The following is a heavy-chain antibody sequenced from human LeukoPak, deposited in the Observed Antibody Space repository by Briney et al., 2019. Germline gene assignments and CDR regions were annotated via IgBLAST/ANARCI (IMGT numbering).Heavy chain of an antibody. CDR2: ISSAGDT. Sequence: GGSLRLSCAASGFTFSSYDMHWVRQATGKGLEWISAISSAGDTYYPGSVKGRFTISRENAKKSLYLQMNSLRAGDTAVYYCARGNILTGYDYWGQGTLVAVPS. CDR3: ARGNILTGYDY. J-gene: IGHJ4*02. D-gene: IGHD3-9*01. V-gene: IGHV3-13*04. CDR1: GFTFSSYD.